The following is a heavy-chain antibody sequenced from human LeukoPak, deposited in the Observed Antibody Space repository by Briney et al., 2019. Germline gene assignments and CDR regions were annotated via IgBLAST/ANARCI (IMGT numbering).Heavy chain of an antibody. CDR1: GGSFSGYY. D-gene: IGHD3-22*01. CDR3: ARGGERITMIVVAKSYDY. V-gene: IGHV4-34*01. J-gene: IGHJ4*02. CDR2: INHSGST. Sequence: SETLSLTCAVYGGSFSGYYWSWIRQPPGKGLEWIGEINHSGSTNYNPSLKSRVTISVDPSKNQFSLKLSSVTAADTAVYYCARGGERITMIVVAKSYDYWGQGTLITVSS.